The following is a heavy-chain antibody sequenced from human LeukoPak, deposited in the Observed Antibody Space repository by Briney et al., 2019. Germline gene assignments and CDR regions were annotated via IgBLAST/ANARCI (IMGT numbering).Heavy chain of an antibody. CDR2: IKQDGSEQ. CDR1: GFTFDDYW. J-gene: IGHJ5*02. Sequence: GGSLRLSCVASGFTFDDYWMNWVRQAPGKGLEWVANIKQDGSEQYYADSVKGRFTISRDNAKNSLYLQMNSLRAEDTAVYYCVRAGGAYSFDPWGQGTLVTVSS. CDR3: VRAGGAYSFDP. D-gene: IGHD5-18*01. V-gene: IGHV3-7*01.